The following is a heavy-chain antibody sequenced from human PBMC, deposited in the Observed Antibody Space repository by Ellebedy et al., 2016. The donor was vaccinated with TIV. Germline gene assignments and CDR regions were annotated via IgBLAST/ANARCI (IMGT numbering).Heavy chain of an antibody. J-gene: IGHJ5*02. CDR3: ARVILWSLQFDP. V-gene: IGHV3-74*01. CDR2: INSDGSST. Sequence: GESLKISCAASGFTFSSYWMHWVRQAPGKGLVWVSRINSDGSSTSYADSVKGRFTISRDNAKNTLYLQMNSLRAEDTAVYYCARVILWSLQFDPWGQGTLVTVSS. D-gene: IGHD2-21*01. CDR1: GFTFSSYW.